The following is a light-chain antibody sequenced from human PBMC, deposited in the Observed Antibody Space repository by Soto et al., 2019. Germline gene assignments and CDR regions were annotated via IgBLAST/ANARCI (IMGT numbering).Light chain of an antibody. J-gene: IGKJ1*01. Sequence: EIVLTQSPGTLSLSPGERATLSCRANQSISSSYLAWYQQKPGQAPRLLVYGASSRATGIPDRFSGSGSGTHFTLTISRLEPEDFALYYCQQYSSTFWTFGQGTKVEIK. CDR2: GAS. V-gene: IGKV3-20*01. CDR3: QQYSSTFWT. CDR1: QSISSSY.